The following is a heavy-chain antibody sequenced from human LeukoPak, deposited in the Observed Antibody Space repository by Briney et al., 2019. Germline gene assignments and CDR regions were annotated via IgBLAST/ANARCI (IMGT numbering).Heavy chain of an antibody. CDR2: VSGSAGGT. CDR1: GFTFSSYA. J-gene: IGHJ5*02. Sequence: GGSLRLSCAASGFTFSSYAMMWVRQAPGKGLEWVSTVSGSAGGTYYADSVKGWFTISRDNSKNTLYLLMNSLRAEDTAVYYCAKDQTYYYDSSGLVYNWFDPWGQGTLVTVSS. D-gene: IGHD3-22*01. V-gene: IGHV3-23*01. CDR3: AKDQTYYYDSSGLVYNWFDP.